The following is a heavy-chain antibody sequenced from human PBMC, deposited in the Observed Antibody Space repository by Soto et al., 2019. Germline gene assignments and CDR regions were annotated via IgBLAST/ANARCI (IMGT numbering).Heavy chain of an antibody. CDR1: GGSVNGYY. Sequence: SETLSLTCAVYGGSVNGYYWNWIRQPPGKGLEWIGEINHTGGTHYNPSLKSRVTVSVDTSKNQFSLRLSSVTAADTAIYYCATRITVFGLLIPPFDPWGQGTQVAVSS. J-gene: IGHJ5*02. V-gene: IGHV4-34*01. D-gene: IGHD3-3*01. CDR2: INHTGGT. CDR3: ATRITVFGLLIPPFDP.